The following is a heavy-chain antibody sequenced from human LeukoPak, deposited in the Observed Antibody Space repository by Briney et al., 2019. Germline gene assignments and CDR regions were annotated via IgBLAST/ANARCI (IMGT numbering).Heavy chain of an antibody. D-gene: IGHD7-27*01. CDR1: GFTFSSYG. V-gene: IGHV3-33*01. CDR3: ARDANWGFDAFDI. J-gene: IGHJ3*02. CDR2: IWYDGSNK. Sequence: GGSLRLSRAASGFTFSSYGMHWVRQAPGKGLEWVAVIWYDGSNKYYADSVKGRFTISRDNSKNTLYLQMNSLRAEDTAVYYCARDANWGFDAFDIWGQGTMVTVSS.